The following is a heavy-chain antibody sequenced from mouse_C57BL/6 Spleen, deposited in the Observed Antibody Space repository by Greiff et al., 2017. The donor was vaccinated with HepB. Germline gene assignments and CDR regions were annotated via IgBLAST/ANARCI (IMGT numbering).Heavy chain of an antibody. Sequence: VQLQQSGAELVKPGASVKMSCKASGYTFTSYWITWVKQRPGQGLEWIGDIYPGSGSTNYNEKFKSKATLTVDTSSSTAYMQLSSLTSEDSAVYYCARVGDYHYAMDYWCQGTSVTVSS. CDR3: ARVGDYHYAMDY. CDR2: IYPGSGST. V-gene: IGHV1-55*01. D-gene: IGHD2-4*01. CDR1: GYTFTSYW. J-gene: IGHJ4*01.